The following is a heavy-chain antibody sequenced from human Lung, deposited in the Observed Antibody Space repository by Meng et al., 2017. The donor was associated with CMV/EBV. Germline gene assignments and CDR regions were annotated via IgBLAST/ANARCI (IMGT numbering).Heavy chain of an antibody. Sequence: GGSLRLXCEVSGFTFSNFPMHWIRQAPGKGLEWVAVISWDGSVTKYADSVRGRFTISRDDSKNTLFLHTNSLRLDDTAVYYCARDPIKGAPDHFDYWGQGTLVTVSS. D-gene: IGHD3-16*01. CDR2: ISWDGSVT. CDR3: ARDPIKGAPDHFDY. J-gene: IGHJ4*02. CDR1: GFTFSNFP. V-gene: IGHV3-30-3*01.